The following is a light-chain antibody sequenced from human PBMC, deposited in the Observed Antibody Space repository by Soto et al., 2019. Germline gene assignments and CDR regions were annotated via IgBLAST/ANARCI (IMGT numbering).Light chain of an antibody. Sequence: TQSPSTLSASVGDRVTITCRASQSISTWLAWYQQKPGQAPRLLIYDASTRATGIPARFSGSGSGTDCTLTISRLEPEDFAVFYCQVYGPSPPITFGQGTRL. CDR1: QSISTW. V-gene: IGKV3-20*01. J-gene: IGKJ5*01. CDR2: DAS. CDR3: QVYGPSPPIT.